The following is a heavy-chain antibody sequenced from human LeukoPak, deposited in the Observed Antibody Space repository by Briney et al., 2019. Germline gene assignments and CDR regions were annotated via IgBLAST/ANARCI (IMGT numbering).Heavy chain of an antibody. D-gene: IGHD3-9*01. CDR2: ISGSGGST. J-gene: IGHJ4*02. Sequence: GGSLRLSCAASVFTFSDYYMSWIRQAPGKGLEWVSAISGSGGSTYYADSVKGRFTISRDNSKNTLYLQMNSLRAEDTAVYYCAKTAQLRYFDWLFPCLTDWGQGTLVTVSS. V-gene: IGHV3-23*01. CDR1: VFTFSDYY. CDR3: AKTAQLRYFDWLFPCLTD.